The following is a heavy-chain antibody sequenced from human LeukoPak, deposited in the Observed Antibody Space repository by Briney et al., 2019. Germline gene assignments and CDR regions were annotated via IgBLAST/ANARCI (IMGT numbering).Heavy chain of an antibody. Sequence: ASVKVSCKASGGIFSSYTISWVRQAPGQGLEWMGRIIPLLGVANYAQKFQGRVTIIADKSAGTAYMELSSLRSEDTAVYYCVRDDAVSAYADGDYWGQGTLVTVSS. V-gene: IGHV1-69*04. CDR3: VRDDAVSAYADGDY. CDR1: GGIFSSYT. D-gene: IGHD5-12*01. CDR2: IIPLLGVA. J-gene: IGHJ4*02.